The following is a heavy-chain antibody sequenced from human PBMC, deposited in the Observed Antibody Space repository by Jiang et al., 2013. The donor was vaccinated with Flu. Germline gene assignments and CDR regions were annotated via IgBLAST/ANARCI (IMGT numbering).Heavy chain of an antibody. D-gene: IGHD4-23*01. Sequence: GLVKPSETLSLTCTVSGGSINITIGVGSGSPHGKGPEWIGSSIVVGAPTTIRPSRVEFTISVDTSKNQFSLYLSSVTAADTAVYHCARSDKWGGNPIDAFDIWGQGKMVTVSS. V-gene: IGHV4-4*09. CDR3: ARSDKWGGNPIDAFDI. J-gene: IGHJ3*02. CDR1: GGSINIT. CDR2: SIVVGAP.